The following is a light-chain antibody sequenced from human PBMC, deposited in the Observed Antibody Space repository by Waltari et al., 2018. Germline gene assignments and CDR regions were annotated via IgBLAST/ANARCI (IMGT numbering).Light chain of an antibody. Sequence: DVQMTQSPSTLSAFVGDRAPITCRARPSVSVWLAWYQPKPGNAPKLLISGASSLESGVPSRFSGRGSGTEFTLTISGLQPEDFATYYCQQYNTYSTFGQGTKVEIK. V-gene: IGKV1-5*03. J-gene: IGKJ1*01. CDR1: PSVSVW. CDR3: QQYNTYST. CDR2: GAS.